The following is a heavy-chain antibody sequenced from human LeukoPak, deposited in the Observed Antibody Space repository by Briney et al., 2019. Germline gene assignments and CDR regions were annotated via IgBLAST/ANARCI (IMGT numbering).Heavy chain of an antibody. CDR1: GYTFTGYY. CDR2: INPNSGGT. J-gene: IGHJ4*02. Sequence: ASVKVSCQPSGYTFTGYYMHWVRQAPGQGLEWMGWINPNSGGTNYAQKFQRRVTMTRDTSISTAYMELSRLRSVDAAVYYCARGYCSSTSCYPFDYWGQGTLVTVSS. D-gene: IGHD2-2*01. CDR3: ARGYCSSTSCYPFDY. V-gene: IGHV1-2*02.